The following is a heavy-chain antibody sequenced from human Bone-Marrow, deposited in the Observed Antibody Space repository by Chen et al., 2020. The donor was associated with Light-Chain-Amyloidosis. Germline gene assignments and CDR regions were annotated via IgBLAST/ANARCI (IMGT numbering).Heavy chain of an antibody. D-gene: IGHD7-27*01. V-gene: IGHV4-39*07. J-gene: IGHJ3*01. CDR1: GDSVTTRSHY. CDR3: ARGPYDVNWGVVQSAHAFNC. CDR2: NFSGEIT. Sequence: QLQLQESGPGLVAPSRTLSLTCSVSGDSVTTRSHYWAWFRQSPRKGLEWIGSNFSGEITYYNPSLRSRVAFSVDPSQSRISLRLRSVTAGDTAMYYCARGPYDVNWGVVQSAHAFNCWGQGTMVTVS.